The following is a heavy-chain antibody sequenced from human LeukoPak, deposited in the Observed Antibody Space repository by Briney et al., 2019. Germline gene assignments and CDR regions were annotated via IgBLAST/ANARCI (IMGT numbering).Heavy chain of an antibody. D-gene: IGHD3-10*01. CDR2: INPNSGGT. Sequence: ASVKVCCKASGYTFTGYYMHWVRQAPGQGLEWMGWINPNSGGTNYAQKFQGRVTMTRDTSISTAYMELSRLRSDDTAVYYCARSPLWFVLSYYMDVWGKGTTVTVSS. V-gene: IGHV1-2*02. CDR3: ARSPLWFVLSYYMDV. J-gene: IGHJ6*03. CDR1: GYTFTGYY.